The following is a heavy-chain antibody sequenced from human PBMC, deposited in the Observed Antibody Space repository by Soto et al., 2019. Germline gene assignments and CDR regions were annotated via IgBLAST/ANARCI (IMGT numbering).Heavy chain of an antibody. V-gene: IGHV4-61*01. Sequence: SETLSLTCSVSGGSVSSQTHFWTWIRQAPGKGLEWIGYVYYSGITNSNPSLKSRVTISADTSNYQISLSLTSVTAADTAVYYCAREDMSGTYYFDSWGRGTLVTVSS. D-gene: IGHD1-26*01. CDR3: AREDMSGTYYFDS. CDR2: VYYSGIT. CDR1: GGSVSSQTHF. J-gene: IGHJ4*02.